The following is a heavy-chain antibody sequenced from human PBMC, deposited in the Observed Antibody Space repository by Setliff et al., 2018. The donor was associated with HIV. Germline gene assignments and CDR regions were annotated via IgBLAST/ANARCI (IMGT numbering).Heavy chain of an antibody. V-gene: IGHV4-61*09. J-gene: IGHJ4*02. D-gene: IGHD3-22*01. Sequence: SETLSLTCTVSGGPISSGSYYWSWIRQPAGKGLEWIGHIYSSGTTDYNPSLKSRVTMSVDTSNSHFSLKLASVTAADTAVYYCARHYYTDPFDYWGQGALVTVSS. CDR2: IYSSGTT. CDR1: GGPISSGSYY. CDR3: ARHYYTDPFDY.